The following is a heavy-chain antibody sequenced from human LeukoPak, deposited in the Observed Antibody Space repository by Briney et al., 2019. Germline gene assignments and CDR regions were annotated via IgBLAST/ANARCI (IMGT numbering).Heavy chain of an antibody. CDR1: GFTFSSYS. Sequence: GGSLRLSCAASGFTFSSYSMNWVRPAPGKGLEWVSSISSSSTYIYYEDSVKGRFTISRDNAKNSLYLQMNSLRAEDTDVYYWARATSDYWGQGTLVTVSS. CDR3: ARATSDY. CDR2: ISSSSTYI. V-gene: IGHV3-21*01. J-gene: IGHJ4*02.